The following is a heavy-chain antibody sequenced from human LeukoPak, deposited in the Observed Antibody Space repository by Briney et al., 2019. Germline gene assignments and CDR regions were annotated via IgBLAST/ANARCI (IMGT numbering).Heavy chain of an antibody. D-gene: IGHD6-6*01. CDR1: GYTFTSYD. J-gene: IGHJ5*02. Sequence: GASVKVSCKASGYTFTSYDINWVRQATGQGLEWMGWMNPNSGNTGYAQKFQGRVTITRNTSISTAYMKLSSLRSEDTAVYYCAREYSSSSGNWFDPWGQGTLVTVSS. CDR2: MNPNSGNT. V-gene: IGHV1-8*03. CDR3: AREYSSSSGNWFDP.